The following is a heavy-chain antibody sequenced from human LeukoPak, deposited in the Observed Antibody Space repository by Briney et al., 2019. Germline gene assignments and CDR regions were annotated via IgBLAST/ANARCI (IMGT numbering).Heavy chain of an antibody. CDR1: GYSISSGYS. J-gene: IGHJ4*02. CDR3: ARSSESYDSSGYYSYYFDY. Sequence: SETLSLTCTVSGYSISSGYSWGWIRQPPGKGLEWIGSIYHSGSTYSNPSLKSRVTISVDTSKNQFSLKLRSVTAADTAVYYCARSSESYDSSGYYSYYFDYWGQGTLVTVSS. V-gene: IGHV4-38-2*02. CDR2: IYHSGST. D-gene: IGHD3-22*01.